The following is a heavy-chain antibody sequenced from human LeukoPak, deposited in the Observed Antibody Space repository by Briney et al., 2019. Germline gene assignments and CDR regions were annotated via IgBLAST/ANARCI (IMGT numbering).Heavy chain of an antibody. Sequence: PGGSLRLSCAASGFTFSSYAMSWVRQAPGKGLEWVSAISGSGGSTYHADSVKGRFTISRDNSKNTLYLQMNSLRAEDTAVYYCAKRYCSSTSCLSIDYWGQGTLVTVSS. CDR3: AKRYCSSTSCLSIDY. CDR1: GFTFSSYA. D-gene: IGHD2-2*01. V-gene: IGHV3-23*01. CDR2: ISGSGGST. J-gene: IGHJ4*02.